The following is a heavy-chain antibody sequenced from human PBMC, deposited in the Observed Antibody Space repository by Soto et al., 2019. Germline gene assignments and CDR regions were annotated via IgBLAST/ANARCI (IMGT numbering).Heavy chain of an antibody. J-gene: IGHJ6*02. V-gene: IGHV3-30-3*01. Sequence: GGSLRLSCAASGFTFSSYAMHWVRQAPGKGLEWVAVISYDGSNKYYADSVKGRFTISRDNSKNTLYLQMNSLRAEDTAVYYCARTTVTDYYYYYYGMDVWGQGTTVTVSS. CDR3: ARTTVTDYYYYYYGMDV. CDR1: GFTFSSYA. CDR2: ISYDGSNK. D-gene: IGHD4-17*01.